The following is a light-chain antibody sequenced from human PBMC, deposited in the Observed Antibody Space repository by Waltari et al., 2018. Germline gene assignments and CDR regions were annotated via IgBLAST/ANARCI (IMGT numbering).Light chain of an antibody. CDR3: QQYNYWPPAYT. CDR2: GAS. J-gene: IGKJ2*01. Sequence: EIVMTQSPATLSVSPGERATLSCRASRNVGTSLAWYQQKPGQAPRLLIYGASTRATGIPDRFSGSGYGTELTLTISSLQSEDFVVYYCQQYNYWPPAYTFGQGTKLEIK. V-gene: IGKV3-15*01. CDR1: RNVGTS.